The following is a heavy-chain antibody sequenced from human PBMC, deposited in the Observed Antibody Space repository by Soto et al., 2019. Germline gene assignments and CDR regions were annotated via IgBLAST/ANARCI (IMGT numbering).Heavy chain of an antibody. CDR3: AKGWVQNWNFDY. Sequence: EVQMLESGGGSIQPGGSLRLSSAASGFTFSSYAMHWVRRPPGKGLEWVSSISGSGGTAYYADSVKGRFSISRDSLVNTLYLQMNSLRAEDTAVYYCAKGWVQNWNFDYWGQGTLVTVSP. D-gene: IGHD1-1*01. CDR1: GFTFSSYA. CDR2: ISGSGGTA. V-gene: IGHV3-23*01. J-gene: IGHJ4*02.